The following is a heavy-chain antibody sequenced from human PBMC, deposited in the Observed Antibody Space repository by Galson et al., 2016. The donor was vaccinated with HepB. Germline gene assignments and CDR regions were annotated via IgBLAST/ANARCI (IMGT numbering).Heavy chain of an antibody. CDR1: GFPFSAYW. CDR2: LTTDGII. D-gene: IGHD4-17*01. Sequence: SLRLSCAATGFPFSAYWMQWVRQVPGKGLVWVSRLTTDGIIGYADSVMGRFTFSRDNAKNSLYLQMNSLRAEDTAVYYCAKNFGDYVGDTFDMWGQGTMVTVSS. CDR3: AKNFGDYVGDTFDM. V-gene: IGHV3-74*01. J-gene: IGHJ3*02.